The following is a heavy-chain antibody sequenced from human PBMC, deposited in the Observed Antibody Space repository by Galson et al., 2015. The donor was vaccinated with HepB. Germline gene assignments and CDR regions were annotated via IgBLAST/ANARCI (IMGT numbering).Heavy chain of an antibody. CDR2: ISAYNGNT. CDR1: GYTFTSYG. J-gene: IGHJ5*02. Sequence: QSGAEVKKPGESLKISCKASGYTFTSYGISWVRQAPGQGLEWMGWISAYNGNTNYAQKLQGRVTMTTDTSTSTAYMELRSLRSDDTAVYYCAREKGVICSSTSCYPPGRFDPWGQGTLVTVSS. D-gene: IGHD2-2*01. V-gene: IGHV1-18*04. CDR3: AREKGVICSSTSCYPPGRFDP.